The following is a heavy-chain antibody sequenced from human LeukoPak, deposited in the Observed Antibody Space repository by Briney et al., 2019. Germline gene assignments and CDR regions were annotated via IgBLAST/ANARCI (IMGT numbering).Heavy chain of an antibody. D-gene: IGHD3-22*01. CDR1: GFIFSNAW. J-gene: IGHJ4*02. Sequence: TGGSLRLSCAASGFIFSNAWMSWVRQAPGKGLEWVGFIRSKAFGGTTEYAASVKGRFTISRDDSKSIAYLQMNSLKIEDTAVYYCTRGRYYYGTSGYIAPERFDYWGQGTLVTVSS. CDR2: IRSKAFGGTT. V-gene: IGHV3-49*04. CDR3: TRGRYYYGTSGYIAPERFDY.